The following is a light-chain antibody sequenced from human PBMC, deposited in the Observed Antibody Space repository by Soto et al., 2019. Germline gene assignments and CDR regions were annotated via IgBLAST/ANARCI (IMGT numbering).Light chain of an antibody. CDR1: SSDVGGYNS. CDR2: EVS. V-gene: IGLV2-14*03. CDR3: SSYTSTSSYV. Sequence: QSGLTQPASGSGSPGQSITVSCTGTSSDVGGYNSVSWYQQQPGKPPKLIIYEVSNRPSGVSDRFSGSKSGNTASLTISGLQAEDEADYYCSSYTSTSSYVFATGTKVTVL. J-gene: IGLJ1*01.